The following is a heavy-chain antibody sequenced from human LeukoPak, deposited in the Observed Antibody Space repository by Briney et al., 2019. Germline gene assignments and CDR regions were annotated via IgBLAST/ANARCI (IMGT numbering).Heavy chain of an antibody. Sequence: PGGSLRLSCVTSAFTFSNFWMSWVRQGPGKGLEWVANIKEDGSEQYYTDSVKGRFTISRDNAKNSLYLQMNSLRAEDTAVYYCARDRTGGPYLDWGQGTLVTVSS. CDR1: AFTFSNFW. CDR2: IKEDGSEQ. CDR3: ARDRTGGPYLD. V-gene: IGHV3-7*01. D-gene: IGHD7-27*01. J-gene: IGHJ4*02.